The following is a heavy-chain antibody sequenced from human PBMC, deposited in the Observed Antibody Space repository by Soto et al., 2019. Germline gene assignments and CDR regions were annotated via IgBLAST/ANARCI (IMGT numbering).Heavy chain of an antibody. J-gene: IGHJ4*02. Sequence: GGALRLSCTASGFTFSTFGMHWVRQAPGKGLEWLTVISYEGSAQHYADSVKGRFTISRDNSKNTLYLQMNSLRTEDTAVYYCAKESTPMVATSLDYWGQGILVTVSS. CDR2: ISYEGSAQ. V-gene: IGHV3-30*18. CDR3: AKESTPMVATSLDY. CDR1: GFTFSTFG. D-gene: IGHD5-12*01.